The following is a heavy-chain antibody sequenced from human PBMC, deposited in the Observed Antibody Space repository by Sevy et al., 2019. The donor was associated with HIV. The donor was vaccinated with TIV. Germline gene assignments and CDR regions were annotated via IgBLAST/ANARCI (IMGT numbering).Heavy chain of an antibody. D-gene: IGHD3-10*01. J-gene: IGHJ6*02. V-gene: IGHV3-49*03. Sequence: GGSLRLSCRASGFNVGDYVMNWFRQAPGKGLDWVGFIRSKAYGETREYAASVKGRVTISRGDSKGIAYLQMHRLKTEDTGRYYCTRAMYYHDSGSYYGMDVWGQGTTVTVSS. CDR1: GFNVGDYV. CDR3: TRAMYYHDSGSYYGMDV. CDR2: IRSKAYGETR.